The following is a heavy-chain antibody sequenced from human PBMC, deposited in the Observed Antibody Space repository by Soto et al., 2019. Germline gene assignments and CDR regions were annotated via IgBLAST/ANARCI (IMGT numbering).Heavy chain of an antibody. CDR1: GGTFSNHL. V-gene: IGHV1-69*08. D-gene: IGHD3-10*01. CDR3: ASGSLYVSGSYPVDS. Sequence: QVQLVQSGAEVKKPGSSVNVSCKASGGTFSNHLISWVRQAPGQGLEWRGTIIPLFGTLNYAQKLQGRVTLSADRSTSTAYMELSSLRSDDTAVYYCASGSLYVSGSYPVDSWGQGTLVTVSS. CDR2: IIPLFGTL. J-gene: IGHJ5*01.